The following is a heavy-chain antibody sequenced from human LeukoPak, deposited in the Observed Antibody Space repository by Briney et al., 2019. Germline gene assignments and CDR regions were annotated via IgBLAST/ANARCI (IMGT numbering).Heavy chain of an antibody. CDR2: IRGSSSTI. CDR3: ASRSINWYRGNNWFDP. V-gene: IGHV3-48*01. Sequence: SGGSLRLSCAGSGFTFRSHSMTWVRQSPGKGLEWISYIRGSSSTIHYADSVKGRFTASRDNAKNSLYLQMNSLRVEDTAVYYCASRSINWYRGNNWFDPWGQGTLVTVSS. CDR1: GFTFRSHS. J-gene: IGHJ5*02. D-gene: IGHD6-13*01.